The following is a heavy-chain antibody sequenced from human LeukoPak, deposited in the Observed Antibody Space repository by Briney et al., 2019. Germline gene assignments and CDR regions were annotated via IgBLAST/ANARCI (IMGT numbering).Heavy chain of an antibody. Sequence: PSETLSLTCAVYGGSFSGYYWSWIRQPPGKGLEWIGEINHSGSTNYNPSLKSRVTISVDTSKNQFSLKLSSVTAADTAVYYCARGSGLGSGYEPDFDYWGQGTLVTVSS. CDR1: GGSFSGYY. CDR3: ARGSGLGSGYEPDFDY. CDR2: INHSGST. V-gene: IGHV4-34*01. D-gene: IGHD5-12*01. J-gene: IGHJ4*02.